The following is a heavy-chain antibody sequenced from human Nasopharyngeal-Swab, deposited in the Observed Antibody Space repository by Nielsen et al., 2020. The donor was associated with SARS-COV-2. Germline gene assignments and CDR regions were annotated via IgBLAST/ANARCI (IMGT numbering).Heavy chain of an antibody. D-gene: IGHD5-18*01. CDR3: AKRQKMQLWLDLFDS. J-gene: IGHJ4*02. Sequence: VRQAPGKGLEWVSAISGSGQSTYYADSVKGRLTISRDNSKNTLYLQMNSLRAEDTAVYYCAKRQKMQLWLDLFDSWGQGTLVTVSS. CDR2: ISGSGQST. V-gene: IGHV3-23*01.